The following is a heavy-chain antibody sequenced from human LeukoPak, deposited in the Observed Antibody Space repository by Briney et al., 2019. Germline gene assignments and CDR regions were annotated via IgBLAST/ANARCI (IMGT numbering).Heavy chain of an antibody. CDR1: GYTFTNYG. CDR2: INTYNGNT. J-gene: IGHJ4*02. CDR3: ARNSHGYSSGWLQFNFDY. V-gene: IGHV1-18*01. D-gene: IGHD6-19*01. Sequence: GASVKVSCKASGYTFTNYGITWVRQAPGQGLEWMGWINTYNGNTNYAQKLQGRVTMTTDTSTSTAYMELRSLRSDDTAVYYCARNSHGYSSGWLQFNFDYWGQGTLVTVSS.